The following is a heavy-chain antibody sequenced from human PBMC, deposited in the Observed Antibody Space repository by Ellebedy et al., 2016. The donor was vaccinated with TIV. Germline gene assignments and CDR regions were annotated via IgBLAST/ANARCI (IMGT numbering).Heavy chain of an antibody. V-gene: IGHV4-34*01. Sequence: MPSETLSLTCAVYGGAFSGYSWSWIRQPPGKGLEWIGEINHSGSTNHNPSLKSRVTISVDTSKNQFSLKLNSMTAADTAVYYCARALTGYSPLNDWGQGTLVTVSS. CDR3: ARALTGYSPLND. CDR1: GGAFSGYS. CDR2: INHSGST. D-gene: IGHD3-9*01. J-gene: IGHJ4*02.